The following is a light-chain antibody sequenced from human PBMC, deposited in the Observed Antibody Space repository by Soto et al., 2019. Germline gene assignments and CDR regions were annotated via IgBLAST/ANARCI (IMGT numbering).Light chain of an antibody. Sequence: EIVMTQSPATLSVSPGERATLSCRASQSVNSNLAWYQQKPGQAPRILIYGASTRATAIPARFSGSGSGTEFTLTISSLQSEDFAVYYCPQYNDWPRTFGGGTQVDSK. CDR3: PQYNDWPRT. V-gene: IGKV3-15*01. CDR2: GAS. J-gene: IGKJ4*01. CDR1: QSVNSN.